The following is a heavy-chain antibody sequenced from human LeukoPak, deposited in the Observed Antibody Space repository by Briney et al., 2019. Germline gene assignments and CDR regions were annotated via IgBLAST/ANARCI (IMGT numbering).Heavy chain of an antibody. J-gene: IGHJ4*02. V-gene: IGHV4-34*01. CDR2: INHSGST. CDR1: GGSFSGYY. D-gene: IGHD6-13*01. CDR3: ARGKRSLIAVAGDFDY. Sequence: PSETLSLTCAVYGGSFSGYYWSWIRQPPGKGLEWIGEINHSGSTNYNPSLKSRVTISIDTSKNQFSLRLSSVTAADTAVYYCARGKRSLIAVAGDFDYWGQGTLVTVSS.